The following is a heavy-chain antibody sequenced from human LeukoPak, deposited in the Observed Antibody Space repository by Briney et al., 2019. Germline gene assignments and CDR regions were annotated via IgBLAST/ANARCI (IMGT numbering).Heavy chain of an antibody. J-gene: IGHJ3*02. CDR1: GYSISSGYY. V-gene: IGHV4-38-2*02. D-gene: IGHD3-10*01. Sequence: SETLSLTCTVSGYSISSGYYWGWIRQPPGKGLEWIGSIYHSGSTYYNPSLNSRVTISVDTSKNQFSLKLSSVTAADTALYYCARDTGTYYYGSGSQHAFDMWGQGTMVTVSS. CDR3: ARDTGTYYYGSGSQHAFDM. CDR2: IYHSGST.